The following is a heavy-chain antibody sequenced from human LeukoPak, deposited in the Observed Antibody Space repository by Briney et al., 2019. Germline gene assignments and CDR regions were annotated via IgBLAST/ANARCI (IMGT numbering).Heavy chain of an antibody. CDR1: GFTFSSYG. CDR2: ISYDGSNK. J-gene: IGHJ5*02. CDR3: AKDHEPSYSSSWYEFDP. V-gene: IGHV3-30*18. D-gene: IGHD6-13*01. Sequence: PGGSLRLSCAASGFTFSSYGMHWVRQAPGKGLEWVAVISYDGSNKYYADSVKGRFTISRDNSKNTLYLQMNSLRAEDTAVYYCAKDHEPSYSSSWYEFDPWGQGTLVTVSS.